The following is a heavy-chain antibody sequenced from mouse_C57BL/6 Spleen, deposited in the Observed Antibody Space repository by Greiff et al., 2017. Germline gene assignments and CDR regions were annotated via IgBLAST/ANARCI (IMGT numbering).Heavy chain of an antibody. V-gene: IGHV5-6*01. D-gene: IGHD2-1*01. CDR1: GFTFSSYG. CDR2: ISSGGSYT. J-gene: IGHJ2*01. CDR3: ARQGGNLYYFDY. Sequence: EVKLVESGGDLVKPGGSLKLSCAASGFTFSSYGMSWVRQTPDKRLEWVATISSGGSYTYYPDSVKGRFTISRDNAKNTLYLQMGSLKSEDTAMYYCARQGGNLYYFDYWGQGTTLTVSS.